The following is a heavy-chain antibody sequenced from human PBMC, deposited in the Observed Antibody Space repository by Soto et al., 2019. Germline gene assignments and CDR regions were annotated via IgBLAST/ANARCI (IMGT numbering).Heavy chain of an antibody. V-gene: IGHV1-18*01. CDR2: ISAYNGNT. D-gene: IGHD3-3*01. CDR1: GYTFTSYG. J-gene: IGHJ4*02. Sequence: ASVKVSCKASGYTFTSYGISWVRQAPGQGLEWMGWISAYNGNTNYAQKLQGRVTMTTDTSTSTAYMELRSLRSDDTAVYYCALTYYDFWSGYYYFDYWGQGTRVTVSS. CDR3: ALTYYDFWSGYYYFDY.